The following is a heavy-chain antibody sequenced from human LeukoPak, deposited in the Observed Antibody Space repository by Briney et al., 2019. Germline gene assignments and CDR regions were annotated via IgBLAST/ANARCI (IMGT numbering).Heavy chain of an antibody. CDR2: IYYSGST. CDR3: ARDAFIVVVPAAISNWFDP. Sequence: PSETLSLTCTVSGGSISSSSYYWGWIRQPPGKGLEWIGSIYYSGSTYYNPSLKSRVTISVGTSKNQFSLKLSSVTAADTAVYYCARDAFIVVVPAAISNWFDPWGQGTLVTVSS. V-gene: IGHV4-39*07. CDR1: GGSISSSSYY. J-gene: IGHJ5*02. D-gene: IGHD2-2*01.